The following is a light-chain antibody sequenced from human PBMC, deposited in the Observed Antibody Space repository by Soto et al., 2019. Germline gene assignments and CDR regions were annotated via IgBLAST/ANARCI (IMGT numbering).Light chain of an antibody. CDR1: SSNIGNNY. J-gene: IGLJ3*02. Sequence: QSVLTQPPSASGTPGQRVTISCSGSSSNIGNNYVYWYQQLPATAPKLLIYRTNLRPSGVPDRFSGSKSGASASLAISGLRFEDEADYYCASWDDSLYWVFGGGTKLTVL. V-gene: IGLV1-47*01. CDR2: RTN. CDR3: ASWDDSLYWV.